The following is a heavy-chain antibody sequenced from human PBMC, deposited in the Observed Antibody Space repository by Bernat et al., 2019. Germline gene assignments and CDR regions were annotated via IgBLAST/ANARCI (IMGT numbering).Heavy chain of an antibody. CDR2: IYYTGST. V-gene: IGHV4-31*03. Sequence: QVQLQESGPGLVKPSPTLSLTCTVSGDSIHSGTYYWSWIRQHPGKGLEWIGYIYYTGSTYYNPSLKSRVTVSLDTSRNQFSLRLNSVTAADTAVYYCARLVSGYFDYWGQGTLVTVSS. CDR3: ARLVSGYFDY. J-gene: IGHJ4*02. D-gene: IGHD6-6*01. CDR1: GDSIHSGTYY.